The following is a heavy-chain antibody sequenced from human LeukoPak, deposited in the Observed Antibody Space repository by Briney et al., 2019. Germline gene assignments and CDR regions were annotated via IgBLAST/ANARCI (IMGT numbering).Heavy chain of an antibody. CDR2: MNPNSGNT. CDR1: VYTFTSYD. J-gene: IGHJ4*02. D-gene: IGHD2-8*01. CDR3: TRSVRNGHFDY. V-gene: IGHV1-8*03. Sequence: AAVKVSCKASVYTFTSYDINLVRQATGQGLEGMGWMNPNSGNTGYAQKFQGRVTITRGTSISKAYMEMSSLRFEDTAVYFCTRSVRNGHFDYWGQGTLVTVSS.